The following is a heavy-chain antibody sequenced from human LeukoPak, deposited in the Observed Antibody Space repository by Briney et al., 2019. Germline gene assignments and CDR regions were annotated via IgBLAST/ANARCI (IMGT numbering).Heavy chain of an antibody. CDR3: ARGGWLQLGHYFYY. CDR1: FXXSXFA. D-gene: IGHD5-24*01. Sequence: FXXSXFAXXWVRQAPGKGLEWVXVISYDGSHKYYADSVKGRFTISRDNSKNTLYMQMSSLRAEDTAVYYCARGGWLQLGHYFYYWGQGTLVTVSS. CDR2: ISYDGSHK. V-gene: IGHV3-30*04. J-gene: IGHJ4*02.